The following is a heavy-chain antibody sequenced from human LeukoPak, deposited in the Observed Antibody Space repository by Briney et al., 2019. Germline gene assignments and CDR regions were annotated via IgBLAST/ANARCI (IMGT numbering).Heavy chain of an antibody. J-gene: IGHJ4*02. CDR3: ARDPSVTAAPLYYFDY. D-gene: IGHD2-2*01. CDR1: GFTFSSYA. CDR2: ISYDGSNK. V-gene: IGHV3-30*01. Sequence: GGSLRLSCAASGFTFSSYAMHWVRQAPGKGLEWVAVISYDGSNKYYADSVKGRFTISRDNSKNTLYLQMNSLRAEDTAVYYCARDPSVTAAPLYYFDYWGQGTLVTVSS.